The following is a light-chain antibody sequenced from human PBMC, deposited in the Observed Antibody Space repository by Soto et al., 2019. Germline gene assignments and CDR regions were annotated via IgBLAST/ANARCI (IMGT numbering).Light chain of an antibody. Sequence: DIQMTQSPSTLSASVGDRVTITCRASQSISSWLAWYHQKPGQAPKLLIYKASTLQSGVPSRFIGSGSGTEFTLAISSLQPDDSATYYCQQYNDNWTFGQGTKVEIK. CDR3: QQYNDNWT. CDR1: QSISSW. CDR2: KAS. V-gene: IGKV1-5*03. J-gene: IGKJ1*01.